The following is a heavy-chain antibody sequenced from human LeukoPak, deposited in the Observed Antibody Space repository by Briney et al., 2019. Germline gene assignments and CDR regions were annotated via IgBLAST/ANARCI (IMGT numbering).Heavy chain of an antibody. V-gene: IGHV3-21*01. CDR2: ISSSSSYI. CDR3: ARAQGDYDILTGYPH. D-gene: IGHD3-9*01. J-gene: IGHJ4*02. Sequence: PGGSLRLSCAASGFTFSSYSMNWVRQAPGKGLEWVSSISSSSSYIYYADSVRGRFTISRDNAKNSPYLQMNSLRAEDTAVYYCARAQGDYDILTGYPHWGQGTLVTVSS. CDR1: GFTFSSYS.